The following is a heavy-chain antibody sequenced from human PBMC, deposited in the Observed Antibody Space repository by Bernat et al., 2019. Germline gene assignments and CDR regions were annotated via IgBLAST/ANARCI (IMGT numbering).Heavy chain of an antibody. CDR3: ARGFSGSGRALDF. J-gene: IGHJ4*02. Sequence: QVQLVESGGGVVQPGRSLRLSCAASGFTFSSYGMHWVRQAPGKGLEWVAVIWYDGSNKYYADSVKGRFTISRDNSKNTLYLQMKSLRAEDTAVYYCARGFSGSGRALDFWGQGTLVTVSS. V-gene: IGHV3-33*01. D-gene: IGHD5-12*01. CDR2: IWYDGSNK. CDR1: GFTFSSYG.